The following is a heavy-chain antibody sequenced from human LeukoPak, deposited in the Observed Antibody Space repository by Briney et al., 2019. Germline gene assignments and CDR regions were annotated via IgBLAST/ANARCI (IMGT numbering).Heavy chain of an antibody. J-gene: IGHJ4*02. D-gene: IGHD3-10*01. CDR1: GASVRGYY. CDR2: IHYTGNT. V-gene: IGHV4-59*02. Sequence: SETLSLTCTVSGASVRGYYWSWIRQPPGKGLEWIGYIHYTGNTDYNPSLTSRVTMSVDTSKNQFSLMLTSVTAADTAVYYCARGYGSGSYNNFNKWGQGLLVAVSS. CDR3: ARGYGSGSYNNFNK.